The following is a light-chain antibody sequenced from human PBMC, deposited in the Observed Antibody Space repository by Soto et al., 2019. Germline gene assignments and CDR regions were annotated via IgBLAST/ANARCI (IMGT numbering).Light chain of an antibody. CDR3: QQYATSPPT. CDR2: GAS. V-gene: IGKV3-20*01. J-gene: IGKJ4*01. Sequence: EIVLTHSPGTLSLSPGERATLSCRASQSVSRSYLAWYQQKLGQPPRLLIYGASNRATGIPDRFSGSGSGTDFTLTIGRLEPADFAVYYCQQYATSPPTFGGGTKVEIK. CDR1: QSVSRSY.